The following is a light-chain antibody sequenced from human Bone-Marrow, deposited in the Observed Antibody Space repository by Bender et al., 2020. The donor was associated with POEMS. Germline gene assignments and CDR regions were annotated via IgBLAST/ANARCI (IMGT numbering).Light chain of an antibody. CDR2: DDA. J-gene: IGLJ3*02. CDR1: RSGSKS. CDR3: QVWDSHSVDVV. V-gene: IGLV3-21*02. Sequence: SYVPTQPPPVSVAPGQTATITCGGDRSGSKSVHWYQQKTGQAPVLALYDDADRPAGMAERFSGSSRGSTATPTITSVEAGDEADYYCQVWDSHSVDVVFGGGTKLTVL.